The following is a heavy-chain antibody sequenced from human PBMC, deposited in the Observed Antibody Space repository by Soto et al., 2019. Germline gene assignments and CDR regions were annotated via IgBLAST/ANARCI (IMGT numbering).Heavy chain of an antibody. J-gene: IGHJ3*02. V-gene: IGHV1-2*02. CDR3: ARGGGVGVAGSAAFDM. D-gene: IGHD3-3*01. Sequence: QLHLVQSGAVVKKPGASVTVSCSASGYPVTAYHMHWVRQAPGRGLEWMGGINPATGAAKYTQTFQGRVTKTRATSTSTVFMELSGLTSEDTAGFYCARGGGVGVAGSAAFDMWGQGTLVTVSS. CDR2: INPATGAA. CDR1: GYPVTAYH.